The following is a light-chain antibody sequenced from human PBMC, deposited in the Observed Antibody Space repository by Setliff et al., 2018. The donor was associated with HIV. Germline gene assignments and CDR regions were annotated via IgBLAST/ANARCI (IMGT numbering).Light chain of an antibody. Sequence: QSALTQPRSVSGSPGQSVTISCTGTSSDVGNYNYVSWYQQHPGKAPRLMISDVSKRPSGVPDRFSGSKSGNTASLTISGLQAEDEADYYCCSYAGSHTFYVFRTGTKAPS. V-gene: IGLV2-11*01. CDR2: DVS. J-gene: IGLJ1*01. CDR1: SSDVGNYNY. CDR3: CSYAGSHTFYV.